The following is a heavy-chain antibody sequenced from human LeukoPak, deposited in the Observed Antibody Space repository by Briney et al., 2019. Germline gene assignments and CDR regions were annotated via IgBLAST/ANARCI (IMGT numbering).Heavy chain of an antibody. CDR1: GYTFTSYG. CDR3: ARVRCSSTSCRSYYGMDV. V-gene: IGHV1-69*04. J-gene: IGHJ6*02. Sequence: ASVKVSCKASGYTFTSYGISWVRQAPGQGLEWMGRIIPILGIANYAQKFQGRVTITADKSTSTAYMELSSLRSEDTAVYYCARVRCSSTSCRSYYGMDVWGQGTTVTVSS. D-gene: IGHD2-2*01. CDR2: IIPILGIA.